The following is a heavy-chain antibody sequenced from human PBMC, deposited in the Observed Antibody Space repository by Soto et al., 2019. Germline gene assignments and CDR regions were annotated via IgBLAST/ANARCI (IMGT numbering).Heavy chain of an antibody. CDR1: GFTFSSSA. CDR2: ISGSGGTT. Sequence: EVQLLESGGGLVQTGGSLRLSCAASGFTFSSSAMSWVRQAPGKGLEWVSAISGSGGTTYYADSVKGRFTISRDNSKNTLYLQMNSLRAEDTAVYYCAKNVWGITIFGGMDVWGQGTTVTVSS. CDR3: AKNVWGITIFGGMDV. J-gene: IGHJ6*02. D-gene: IGHD3-9*01. V-gene: IGHV3-23*01.